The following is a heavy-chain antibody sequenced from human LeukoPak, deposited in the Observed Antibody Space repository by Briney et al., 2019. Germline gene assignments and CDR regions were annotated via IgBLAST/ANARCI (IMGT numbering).Heavy chain of an antibody. D-gene: IGHD5-12*01. CDR2: IYNTGRT. CDR1: GGFISDYY. Sequence: PSETLSLTCIVSGGFISDYYWTWIRQPPGKGLEWIGYIYNTGRTNYNPSLRSRVTMSVDTSKNQFSLRLSSVTAADTAVYYCVRDMDDYDYAFDIWGQGTMVTVSS. V-gene: IGHV4-59*01. CDR3: VRDMDDYDYAFDI. J-gene: IGHJ3*02.